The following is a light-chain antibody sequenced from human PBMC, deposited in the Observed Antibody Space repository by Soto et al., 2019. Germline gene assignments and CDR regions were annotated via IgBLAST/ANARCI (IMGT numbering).Light chain of an antibody. J-gene: IGLJ3*02. Sequence: QSVLTQPPSVSGAPGQRVTISSTGSSSNIGAGYDVHWYPQLPGTAPKLLIYGNSNRPSGVPDRFSGSKSGTSASLAITGLQAEDEADYYSQSYDSSLSALFGGGTKLTVL. CDR3: QSYDSSLSAL. CDR2: GNS. V-gene: IGLV1-40*01. CDR1: SSNIGAGYD.